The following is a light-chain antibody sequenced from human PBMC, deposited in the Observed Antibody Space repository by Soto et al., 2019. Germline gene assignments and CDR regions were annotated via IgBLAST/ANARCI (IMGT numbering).Light chain of an antibody. Sequence: DIQLNQSPSTLSGYVGDRVTITCRASQTISSWLAWYQQKPGKAPKVMIYDASTLERGVPSRFSGSGSGTEFTLIISSLQPDDFATYYCQQYNIDSHTFGQGTKVDIK. CDR3: QQYNIDSHT. J-gene: IGKJ1*01. V-gene: IGKV1-5*01. CDR1: QTISSW. CDR2: DAS.